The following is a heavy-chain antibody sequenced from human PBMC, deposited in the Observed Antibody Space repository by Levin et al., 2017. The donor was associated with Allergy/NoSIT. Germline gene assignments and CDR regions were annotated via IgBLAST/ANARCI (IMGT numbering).Heavy chain of an antibody. Sequence: GESLKISCKASGYTFTSYGISWVRQAPGQGLEWMGWISAYNGNTNYAQKLQGRVTMTTDTSTSTAYMELRSLRSDDTAVYYCARTPYRGSGCSGGSCYFYWGQGTLVTVSS. CDR3: ARTPYRGSGCSGGSCYFY. J-gene: IGHJ4*02. V-gene: IGHV1-18*01. CDR2: ISAYNGNT. CDR1: GYTFTSYG. D-gene: IGHD2-15*01.